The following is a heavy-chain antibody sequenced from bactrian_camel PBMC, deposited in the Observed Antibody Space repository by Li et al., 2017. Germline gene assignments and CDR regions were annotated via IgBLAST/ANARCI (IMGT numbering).Heavy chain of an antibody. CDR3: AADLGWCGSAPLQRTFRN. V-gene: IGHV3S28*01. CDR1: GYVSGTYC. Sequence: CEVSGYVSGTYCLGWFRQVPGKEREGVAAIAPSTGSTYYDDSVKGRFTVSHVNANNTLHLQMNSLKPEDTAVYYCAADLGWCGSAPLQRTFRNWGQGTQVTVS. CDR2: IAPSTGST. J-gene: IGHJ4*01. D-gene: IGHD6*01.